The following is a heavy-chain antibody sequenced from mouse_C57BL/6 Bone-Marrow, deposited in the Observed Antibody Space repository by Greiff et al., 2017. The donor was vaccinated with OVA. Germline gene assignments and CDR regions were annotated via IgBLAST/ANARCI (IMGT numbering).Heavy chain of an antibody. Sequence: EVQRVESGGGLVKPGGSLKLSCAASGFTFSSYAMSWVRQTPEKRLEWVATISDGGSYTYYPDNVKGRFTISRDNAKNNLYLQMSHLKSEDTAMYYCARDGSSYWFAYWGQGTLVTVSA. J-gene: IGHJ3*01. CDR1: GFTFSSYA. D-gene: IGHD1-1*01. V-gene: IGHV5-4*01. CDR2: ISDGGSYT. CDR3: ARDGSSYWFAY.